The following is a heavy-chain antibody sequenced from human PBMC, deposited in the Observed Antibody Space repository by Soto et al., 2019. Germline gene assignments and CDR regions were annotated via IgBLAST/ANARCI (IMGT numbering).Heavy chain of an antibody. V-gene: IGHV4-4*07. J-gene: IGHJ6*02. D-gene: IGHD4-4*01. CDR3: ARGLYSKWGQYYYYGMDV. Sequence: PSETLSLTCTVSGGSISSYYWSWIRQPSGKGLEWIGRIYTSGSTNYNPSLKSRVTMSVDTSKNQFSLKLSSVTAADKAVYYCARGLYSKWGQYYYYGMDVWGQGTTVTLSS. CDR1: GGSISSYY. CDR2: IYTSGST.